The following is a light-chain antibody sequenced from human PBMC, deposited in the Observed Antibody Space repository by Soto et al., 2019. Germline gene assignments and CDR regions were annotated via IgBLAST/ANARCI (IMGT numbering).Light chain of an antibody. Sequence: EIWMTQSPATLSVSPGERATLSCRASDNVETKLAWFQKTTGKAPRLLIYVASTRATGIPARLSGSGYGTELTITISSLKYEDSAVYYCQQYNSSTRTFGQGTKVDIK. CDR1: DNVETK. J-gene: IGKJ1*01. CDR2: VAS. CDR3: QQYNSSTRT. V-gene: IGKV3D-15*01.